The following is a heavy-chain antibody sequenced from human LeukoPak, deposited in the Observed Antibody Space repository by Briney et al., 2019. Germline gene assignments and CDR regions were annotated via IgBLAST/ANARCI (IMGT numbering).Heavy chain of an antibody. D-gene: IGHD4-17*01. CDR3: ARYGHSPFFDY. V-gene: IGHV1-46*01. CDR2: INPSGGST. J-gene: IGHJ4*02. Sequence: ASVTVSCKASGGTFSTYAISWVRQAPGQGLEWMGIINPSGGSTTNAQKFQGRVIMTRDMSTSTVYMELSSLRSEDTAVYFCARYGHSPFFDYWGQGTLVIVSS. CDR1: GGTFSTYA.